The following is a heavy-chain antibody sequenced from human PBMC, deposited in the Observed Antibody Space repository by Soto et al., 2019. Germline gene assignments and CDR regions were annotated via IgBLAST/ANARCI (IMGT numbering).Heavy chain of an antibody. D-gene: IGHD6-13*01. CDR3: ARTNFIAGALDI. CDR1: GGSISSYY. Sequence: SETLSLTCTVSGGSISSYYWSWIRQPPGKGLEWIGYIYYSGSTNYNPSLKSRVTISVDTSKNQFSLKLSSVTAADTAVYYCARTNFIAGALDIWGLGTMVTVSS. V-gene: IGHV4-59*01. CDR2: IYYSGST. J-gene: IGHJ3*02.